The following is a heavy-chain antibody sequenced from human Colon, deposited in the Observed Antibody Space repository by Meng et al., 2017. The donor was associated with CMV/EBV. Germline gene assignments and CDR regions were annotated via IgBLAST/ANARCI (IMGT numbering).Heavy chain of an antibody. J-gene: IGHJ6*02. CDR3: ARDPEDIVASYYYYAMDV. D-gene: IGHD2-15*01. Sequence: ASVKVSCKASGYTFTSYAMHWVRQAPGQRLEWMGWSNAGNGNTKYSQEFQGRVTITRDTSASTAYMELSSLRSDDTAVYYCARDPEDIVASYYYYAMDVWGQGTTVTVSS. V-gene: IGHV1-3*02. CDR2: SNAGNGNT. CDR1: GYTFTSYA.